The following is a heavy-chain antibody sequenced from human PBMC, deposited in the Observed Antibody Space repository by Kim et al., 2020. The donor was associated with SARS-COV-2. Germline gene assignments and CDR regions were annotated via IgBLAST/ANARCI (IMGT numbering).Heavy chain of an antibody. CDR3: AILGSTKLEF. Sequence: GGSLRLSCEASGFSFSSYGLSWVRQAPGKGLEWVSRISGSGGGTYYADSVRGRFTVSGDNSRNTLSLQMDSLTDEDTGTYYCAILGSTKLEFWGQGIRVTVP. J-gene: IGHJ4*02. D-gene: IGHD6-13*01. CDR1: GFSFSSYG. V-gene: IGHV3-23*01. CDR2: ISGSGGGT.